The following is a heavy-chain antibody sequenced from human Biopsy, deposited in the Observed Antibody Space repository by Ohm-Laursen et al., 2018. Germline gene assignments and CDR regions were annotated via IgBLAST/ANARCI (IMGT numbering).Heavy chain of an antibody. Sequence: GTLSLTCTVSGGFISTYYWNWIRQPAGKALEWIGRIYNTGSTNYNPSLQSRVTMSVDTSENQFSLKMSSVTAADTAVYYCARDLPYYENSGYGAFDMWGQGTMVTVSS. J-gene: IGHJ3*02. CDR3: ARDLPYYENSGYGAFDM. CDR2: IYNTGST. V-gene: IGHV4-4*07. CDR1: GGFISTYY. D-gene: IGHD3-22*01.